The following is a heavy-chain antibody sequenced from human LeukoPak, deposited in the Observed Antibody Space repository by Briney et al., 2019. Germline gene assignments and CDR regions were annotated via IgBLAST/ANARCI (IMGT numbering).Heavy chain of an antibody. V-gene: IGHV4-59*06. CDR3: ARSGGAWPSENNWFDP. CDR1: GGSISSYY. D-gene: IGHD1-26*01. J-gene: IGHJ5*02. CDR2: IYYRGTT. Sequence: SETLSLTCTVSGGSISSYYWSWIRQHPGKGLEWIGYIYYRGTTYYNPSLKSRVTISVDTSKNQFSLKLSSVTAADTAVYYCARSGGAWPSENNWFDPWGQGTLVTVSS.